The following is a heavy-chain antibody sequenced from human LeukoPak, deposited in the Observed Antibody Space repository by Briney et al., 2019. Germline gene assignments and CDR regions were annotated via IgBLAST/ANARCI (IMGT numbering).Heavy chain of an antibody. J-gene: IGHJ5*02. CDR1: GGSISSYY. CDR3: AGDTGNWFDP. CDR2: IYYSGST. V-gene: IGHV4-59*01. D-gene: IGHD2-8*02. Sequence: SETLSITCTVSGGSISSYYWSWIRQPPGKGLEWIGYIYYSGSTNYNPSLKSRVTISVDTSKNQFSLKLSSVTAADTAVYYCAGDTGNWFDPWGQGTLVTVSS.